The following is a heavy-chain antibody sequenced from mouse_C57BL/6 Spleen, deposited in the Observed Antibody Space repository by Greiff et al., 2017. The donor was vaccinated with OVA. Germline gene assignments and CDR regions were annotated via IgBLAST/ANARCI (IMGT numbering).Heavy chain of an antibody. J-gene: IGHJ1*03. Sequence: QVQLKESGAELVKPGASVKISCKASGYAFSSYSMNWVKQRPGKGLEWIGQIYPGDGDTNYNGKFKGKATLTADKSSSTAYMQLSSLTSEDSAVYFCARAFITTVVEGYFDVWGTGTTVTVSS. V-gene: IGHV1-80*01. CDR3: ARAFITTVVEGYFDV. CDR2: IYPGDGDT. CDR1: GYAFSSYS. D-gene: IGHD1-1*01.